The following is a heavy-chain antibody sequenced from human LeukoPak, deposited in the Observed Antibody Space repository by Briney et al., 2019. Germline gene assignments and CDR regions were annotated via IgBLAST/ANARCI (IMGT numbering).Heavy chain of an antibody. D-gene: IGHD6-6*01. V-gene: IGHV1-2*06. CDR3: ARAKEKSIAARYFDY. CDR2: INPDSSGT. CDR1: GYTFTDYY. Sequence: GASVKVSCKASGYTFTDYYMHWVRQAPGQGLEWIGRINPDSSGTNSAQKFQGRVTVTRDTSISTTYMELSSLRSDDTAVCYCARAKEKSIAARYFDYWGQGTLVTVSS. J-gene: IGHJ4*02.